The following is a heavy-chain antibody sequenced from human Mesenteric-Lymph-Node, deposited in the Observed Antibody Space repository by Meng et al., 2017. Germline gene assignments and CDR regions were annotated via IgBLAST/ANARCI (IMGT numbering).Heavy chain of an antibody. CDR3: AREKGSDY. D-gene: IGHD3-10*01. CDR2: ISISGDII. J-gene: IGHJ4*02. CDR1: GFTFSRYD. V-gene: IGHV3-48*03. Sequence: GESLKISCAASGFTFSRYDMTWVRQAPGKGPEWVSYISISGDIIYYADSVKGRFTVSRDNAKNSLYLQMSSLRAEDTAVYYCAREKGSDYWGQGTLVTVSS.